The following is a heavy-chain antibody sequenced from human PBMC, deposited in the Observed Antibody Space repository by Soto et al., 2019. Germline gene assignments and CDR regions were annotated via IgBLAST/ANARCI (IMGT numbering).Heavy chain of an antibody. D-gene: IGHD1-26*01. J-gene: IGHJ4*02. CDR2: INHSGNT. V-gene: IGHV4-34*01. CDR1: GKSLSGYY. CDR3: ARHHVRGRTIAGAAEF. Sequence: SETLSLTCAVYGKSLSGYYWSWIRQPPGKALEWIGEINHSGNTNYNPSLKSRVTISVDTSKNQLFLNLSSVTAADTAMYYCARHHVRGRTIAGAAEFWGQGTLVTV.